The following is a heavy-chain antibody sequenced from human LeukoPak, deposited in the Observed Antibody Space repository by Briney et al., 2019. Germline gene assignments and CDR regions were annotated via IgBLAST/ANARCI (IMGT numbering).Heavy chain of an antibody. J-gene: IGHJ5*02. D-gene: IGHD3-10*01. CDR2: INHSGST. V-gene: IGHV4-34*01. CDR1: GGSFSGYY. CDR3: AREVTMVRGVTLNWFEP. Sequence: RASETLSLTCAVYGGSFSGYYLSWIRQPPGKGLEWIGEINHSGSTNYNPSLKSRVTISVDTSKNQFSLKLSSVTAADTAVYYCAREVTMVRGVTLNWFEPWGQGTLVTVSS.